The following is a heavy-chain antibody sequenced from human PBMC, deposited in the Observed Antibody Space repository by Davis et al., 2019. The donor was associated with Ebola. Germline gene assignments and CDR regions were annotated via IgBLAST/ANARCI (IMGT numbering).Heavy chain of an antibody. CDR3: ARGRGDPRIFDY. J-gene: IGHJ4*02. D-gene: IGHD2-21*02. Sequence: MPSETLSLTCTVSGGSISSYYWSWIRQPPGKGLEWIGYIYYSGSTNYNPSLKSRVTISVDTSKNEFSLNLRSVTAADTATYYCARGRGDPRIFDYWGQGILVTVSS. CDR2: IYYSGST. CDR1: GGSISSYY. V-gene: IGHV4-59*01.